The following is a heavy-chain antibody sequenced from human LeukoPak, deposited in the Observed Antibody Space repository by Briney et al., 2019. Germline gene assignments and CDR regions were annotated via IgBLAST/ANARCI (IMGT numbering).Heavy chain of an antibody. Sequence: ASVKVSCKASGYTFTSYGISWVRQAPGQGREWMGWISAYNGNTNYAQKLQGRVTMTTDTSTSTAYMELRSLRSDDTAVYYCAREALRYCSGGSCYSSDDAFDIWGQGTMVTVSS. CDR3: AREALRYCSGGSCYSSDDAFDI. CDR2: ISAYNGNT. V-gene: IGHV1-18*01. CDR1: GYTFTSYG. J-gene: IGHJ3*02. D-gene: IGHD2-15*01.